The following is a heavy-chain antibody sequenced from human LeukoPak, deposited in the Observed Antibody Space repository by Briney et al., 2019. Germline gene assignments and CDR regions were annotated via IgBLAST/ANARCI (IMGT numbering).Heavy chain of an antibody. CDR3: ARGDWYSSSWYV. J-gene: IGHJ6*02. V-gene: IGHV1-18*01. CDR1: GYTFTSYG. Sequence: ASVKVSCKASGYTFTSYGISWVRQAPGQGLEWMGWISAYNGNTNYAQKLQGRVTMTRNTSISTAYMELSSLRSEDTAVYYCARGDWYSSSWYVWGQGTTVTVSS. CDR2: ISAYNGNT. D-gene: IGHD6-13*01.